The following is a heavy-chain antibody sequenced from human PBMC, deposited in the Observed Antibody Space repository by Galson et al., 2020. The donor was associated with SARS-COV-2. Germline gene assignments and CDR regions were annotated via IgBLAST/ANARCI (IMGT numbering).Heavy chain of an antibody. D-gene: IGHD1-1*01. CDR1: GYTFTNHF. J-gene: IGHJ4*02. Sequence: ASVTVSCKTSGYTFTNHFMHWVRQAPGQGLEWMGIVSPSGSNTSYAQKFQGRVTMTTDTSTGTVFMELRGLRSDDSAKYYCARDVHLDYFDYWGQGTLVTVSS. V-gene: IGHV1-46*01. CDR2: VSPSGSNT. CDR3: ARDVHLDYFDY.